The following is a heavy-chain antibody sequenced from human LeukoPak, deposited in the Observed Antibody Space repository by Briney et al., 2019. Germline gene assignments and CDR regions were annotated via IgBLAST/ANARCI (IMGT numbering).Heavy chain of an antibody. V-gene: IGHV3-30*03. D-gene: IGHD3-10*01. CDR2: ISYDGTTK. Sequence: GESLKISCKGSGYSFTSYWIGWVRQTPGKGLEWVAVISYDGTTKYYADSVRGRFTISRDNSKNTLDLQMNSLRPEDTAVYHCARRGPLGDGLDIWGQGTMVTVSS. J-gene: IGHJ3*02. CDR1: GYSFTSYW. CDR3: ARRGPLGDGLDI.